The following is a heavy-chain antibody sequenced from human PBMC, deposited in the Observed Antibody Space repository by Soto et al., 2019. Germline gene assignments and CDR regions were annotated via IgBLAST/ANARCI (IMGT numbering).Heavy chain of an antibody. J-gene: IGHJ4*02. CDR2: INPSGGST. Sequence: QVQLVQSGAEVKKPGASVKVSCKASGYTFTSYYMHWVRQAPGQGLEWMGIINPSGGSTSYAQKFQGRVTMTRDTSTSTVYMELSSLRSEDTAVYYCARVALWEGSGSYPHFDYWGQGTLVTVSS. CDR1: GYTFTSYY. V-gene: IGHV1-46*03. D-gene: IGHD3-10*01. CDR3: ARVALWEGSGSYPHFDY.